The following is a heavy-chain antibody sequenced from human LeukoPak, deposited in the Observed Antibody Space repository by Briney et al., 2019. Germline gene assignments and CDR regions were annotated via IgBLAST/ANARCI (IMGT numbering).Heavy chain of an antibody. CDR3: ARDLPEEYQLQHTQFDY. D-gene: IGHD2-2*01. CDR1: GYTFTGYY. J-gene: IGHJ4*02. CDR2: INPNSGGT. Sequence: ASVKVSCKASGYTFTGYYMHWVRQAPGQGLGWMGWINPNSGGTNYAQKFQGRVTMTRDTSISTAYMELSRLRSDDTAVYYCARDLPEEYQLQHTQFDYWGQGTLVTVSS. V-gene: IGHV1-2*02.